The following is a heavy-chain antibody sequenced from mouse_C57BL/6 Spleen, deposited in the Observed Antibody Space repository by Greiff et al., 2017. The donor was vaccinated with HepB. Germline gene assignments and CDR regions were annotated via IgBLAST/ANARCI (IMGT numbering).Heavy chain of an antibody. CDR2: FYPGSGSI. Sequence: VQLQQSGAELVKPGASVKLSCKASGYTFTEYTIHWVKQRSGQGLEWIGWFYPGSGSIKYNEKFKDKATLTADKSSSTVYMELSRLTSEDAAVYVCARHEEYYGRGGYAMDYWGQGTSVTVSS. CDR3: ARHEEYYGRGGYAMDY. D-gene: IGHD1-1*01. V-gene: IGHV1-62-2*01. J-gene: IGHJ4*01. CDR1: GYTFTEYT.